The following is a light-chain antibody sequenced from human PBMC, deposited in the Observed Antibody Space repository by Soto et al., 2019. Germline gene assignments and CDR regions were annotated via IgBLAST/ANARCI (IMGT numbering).Light chain of an antibody. CDR1: HSISSW. V-gene: IGKV1-5*03. Sequence: DIQMTQSPSTLSASVGDRVTITCRASHSISSWLAWYQQKPGKAPKLLIYKASSLESGVPSRFSGSGSGTEFTLTISSLQADDFATYYCQHYNNARCTFGQGTKLEIK. CDR3: QHYNNARCT. CDR2: KAS. J-gene: IGKJ2*02.